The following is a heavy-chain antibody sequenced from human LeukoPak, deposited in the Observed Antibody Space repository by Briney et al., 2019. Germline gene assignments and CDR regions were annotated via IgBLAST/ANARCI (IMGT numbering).Heavy chain of an antibody. Sequence: GESLKISCKGSGYSFTSYWIGWVRQMPGKGLEWMGIIYPGDSDTRYSPSFQGQVTISADKSISTAYLQWSSLKASDTAMYYCASPYYDFWSGLNSGAFDIWGQGTMVTVSS. CDR1: GYSFTSYW. D-gene: IGHD3-3*01. CDR3: ASPYYDFWSGLNSGAFDI. J-gene: IGHJ3*02. CDR2: IYPGDSDT. V-gene: IGHV5-51*01.